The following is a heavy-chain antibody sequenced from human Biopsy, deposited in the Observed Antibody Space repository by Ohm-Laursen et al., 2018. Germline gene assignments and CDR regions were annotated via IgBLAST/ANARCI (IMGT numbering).Heavy chain of an antibody. CDR2: IFYRGST. CDR3: ARGDYFDSNGYFWFDP. CDR1: GGSISNNNYY. V-gene: IGHV4-39*07. D-gene: IGHD3-22*01. J-gene: IGHJ5*02. Sequence: TLSLTCTVSGGSISNNNYYWGWIRQPPGKGLEWIGSIFYRGSTHYKPSLKSRVNISVDTSKNQFSLKLNSVTAADTAVYYFARGDYFDSNGYFWFDPWGQGTLVTVSS.